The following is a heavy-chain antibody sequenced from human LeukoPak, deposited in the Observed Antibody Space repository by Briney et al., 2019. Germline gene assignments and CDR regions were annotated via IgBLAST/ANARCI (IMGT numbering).Heavy chain of an antibody. V-gene: IGHV3-30*18. CDR2: ISYDGSNK. CDR1: GFTFSSYG. CDR3: AKAPSWAFDI. Sequence: PGGSLRLSCAASGFTFSSYGMHWVRQAPGKGLEWVAVISYDGSNKYYADSVKGRFTISRDNSKNTLYLQMNSLRAEDTAVYYCAKAPSWAFDIWGQGTMVTVSS. J-gene: IGHJ3*02.